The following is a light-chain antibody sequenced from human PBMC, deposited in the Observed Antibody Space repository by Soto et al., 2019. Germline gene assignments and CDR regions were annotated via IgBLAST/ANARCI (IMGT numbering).Light chain of an antibody. V-gene: IGKV3-11*01. Sequence: EIVLTQSPATLSLSPGERATLSCRASQSVSSYLAWYQQKPGQAPRLLIYDASNRATGIPARFSGSGSGTDFTLTISSLEPEDFAVYYCQQRSNWPTFGQGGKVDIK. CDR2: DAS. CDR1: QSVSSY. CDR3: QQRSNWPT. J-gene: IGKJ1*01.